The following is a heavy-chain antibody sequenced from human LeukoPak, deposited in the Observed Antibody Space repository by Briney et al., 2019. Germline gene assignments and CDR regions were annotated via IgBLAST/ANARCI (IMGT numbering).Heavy chain of an antibody. CDR3: ARDTRRGYSYGYLDY. V-gene: IGHV3-69-1*01. D-gene: IGHD5-18*01. CDR2: ISSSSTI. Sequence: GGSLRLSCAASGFTFSDYYMNWVRQAPGKGLEWVSSISSSSTIYYADSVKGRFTISRDNAKNSLYLQMNSLRAEDTAVYYCARDTRRGYSYGYLDYWGQGTLVTVSS. CDR1: GFTFSDYY. J-gene: IGHJ4*02.